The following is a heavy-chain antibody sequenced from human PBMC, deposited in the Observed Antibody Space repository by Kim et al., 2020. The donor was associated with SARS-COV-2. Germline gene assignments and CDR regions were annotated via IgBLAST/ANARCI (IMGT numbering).Heavy chain of an antibody. CDR3: ARVNPAAGATWYFDL. CDR2: INPNSGDT. V-gene: IGHV1-2*04. J-gene: IGHJ2*01. CDR1: GYTFTGYY. D-gene: IGHD6-13*01. Sequence: ASVKVSCKASGYTFTGYYMHWVRQAPGQGLEWMGWINPNSGDTNYAQKFQGWVTMTRDTSISTAYMERSRLRSDDTAVYYCARVNPAAGATWYFDLWGRGTLVTVSS.